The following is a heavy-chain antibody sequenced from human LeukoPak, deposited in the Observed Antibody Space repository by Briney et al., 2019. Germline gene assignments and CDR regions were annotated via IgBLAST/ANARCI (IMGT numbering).Heavy chain of an antibody. CDR3: AKSISGYPFDY. CDR1: GYTFTDYY. J-gene: IGHJ4*02. CDR2: IDPNSGGT. Sequence: ASVKVSCKASGYTFTDYYMHWVRQAPGQGLEWMGWIDPNSGGTNYAQKFQGRVTMTRDTSISTAYMELSRLRSDDTAVYYCAKSISGYPFDYWGQGTLVTVSS. V-gene: IGHV1-2*02. D-gene: IGHD3-22*01.